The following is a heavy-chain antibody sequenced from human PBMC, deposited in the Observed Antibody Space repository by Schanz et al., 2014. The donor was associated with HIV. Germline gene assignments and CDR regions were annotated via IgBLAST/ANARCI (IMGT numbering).Heavy chain of an antibody. V-gene: IGHV3-7*01. D-gene: IGHD5-18*01. CDR2: KKEDGIEK. J-gene: IGHJ4*02. CDR3: AKSNGGDTAVVQYYFDY. Sequence: VQLVESGGGVVQPGGSLRLSCAASGFRFRSYWMSWVRQAPGKGLEWVANKKEDGIEKYYVDSVKGRFTISRDNAKNSLYLNMYSLRAEDTAVYFCAKSNGGDTAVVQYYFDYWGQGTLVSVSS. CDR1: GFRFRSYW.